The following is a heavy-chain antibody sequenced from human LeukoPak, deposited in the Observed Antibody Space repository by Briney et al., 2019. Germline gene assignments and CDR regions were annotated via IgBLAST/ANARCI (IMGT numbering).Heavy chain of an antibody. D-gene: IGHD3-10*01. Sequence: SETLSLTCTVSGGSISGYDWSWIRQAPGKGLEWIGCVHQSGSTNYNPSLRSRVTVSRDTSKNQFSMKLTSVTAADTAVYFCARDGVNYYGSEKWFDPWGQGTLVTVSS. J-gene: IGHJ5*02. CDR1: GGSISGYD. V-gene: IGHV4-59*01. CDR3: ARDGVNYYGSEKWFDP. CDR2: VHQSGST.